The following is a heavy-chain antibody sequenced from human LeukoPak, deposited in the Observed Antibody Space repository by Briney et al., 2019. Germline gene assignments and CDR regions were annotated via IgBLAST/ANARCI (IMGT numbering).Heavy chain of an antibody. CDR1: GFTFSSYG. CDR2: IWYDGSNK. V-gene: IGHV3-33*01. Sequence: GGSLRLSCAASGFTFSSYGMHWVRQAPGKGLEWAAVIWYDGSNKYYADSVKGRFTISRDNSKNTLYLQMNSLRAEDTAVYYCAREVPVTTFDYWGQGTLVTVSS. D-gene: IGHD2-2*01. CDR3: AREVPVTTFDY. J-gene: IGHJ4*02.